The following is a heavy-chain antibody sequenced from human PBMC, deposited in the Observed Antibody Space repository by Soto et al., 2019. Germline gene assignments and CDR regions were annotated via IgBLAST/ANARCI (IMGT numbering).Heavy chain of an antibody. J-gene: IGHJ4*02. CDR1: GLNFDDFA. V-gene: IGHV3-9*01. CDR2: ITWNSRVL. Sequence: EVQLVESGGRLVQPGRSLRLSCVGTGLNFDDFALHWVRQAPGKGLEWVSGITWNSRVLAYADSVKGRFTISRDNARKSLYLQMDSPRDEDTALYYCAKGRYDFWSPYYFDSWGQGTLVTVSS. D-gene: IGHD3-3*01. CDR3: AKGRYDFWSPYYFDS.